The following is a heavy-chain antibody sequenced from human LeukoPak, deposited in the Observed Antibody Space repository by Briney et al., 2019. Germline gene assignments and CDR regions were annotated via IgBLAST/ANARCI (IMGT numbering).Heavy chain of an antibody. CDR1: GYSFTSYW. D-gene: IGHD6-13*01. J-gene: IGHJ4*02. CDR3: ARFSKLVPPGY. Sequence: ASVKVSCKASGYSFTSYWIGWVRQMPGKGLEWMGIIYPGDSDTRYSPSFQGQVTISADKSISTAYLQWSSLKASDTAMYYCARFSKLVPPGYWGQGTLVTVSS. CDR2: IYPGDSDT. V-gene: IGHV5-51*01.